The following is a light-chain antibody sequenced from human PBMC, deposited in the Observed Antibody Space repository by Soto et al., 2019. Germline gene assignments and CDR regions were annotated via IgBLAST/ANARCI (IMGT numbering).Light chain of an antibody. CDR2: EVS. Sequence: QSALTQPASVSGSPGQSITISCTGTSSDVGGYNYVSWYQQHPGKAPKLMIYEVSNRPSGVSNRFSGSKSGNTASQTISGLQAEGEAVYYCSSYTSRSTFYVSGTGTKLTVL. J-gene: IGLJ1*01. CDR3: SSYTSRSTFYV. CDR1: SSDVGGYNY. V-gene: IGLV2-14*01.